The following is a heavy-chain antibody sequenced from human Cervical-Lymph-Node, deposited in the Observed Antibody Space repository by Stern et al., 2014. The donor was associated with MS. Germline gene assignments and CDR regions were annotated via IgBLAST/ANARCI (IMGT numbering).Heavy chain of an antibody. CDR3: ARDSSSWYSADY. Sequence: VQLVESGGGLVKPGGSLRLSCAASGFTFSSYSMNWVRQAPGKGLEWVSSISSSSSYIYYADSVKGRFTISRDNAKNSLYLQMNSLRAEDTAVYCCARDSSSWYSADYWGQGTLVTVSS. CDR1: GFTFSSYS. CDR2: ISSSSSYI. D-gene: IGHD6-13*01. J-gene: IGHJ4*02. V-gene: IGHV3-21*01.